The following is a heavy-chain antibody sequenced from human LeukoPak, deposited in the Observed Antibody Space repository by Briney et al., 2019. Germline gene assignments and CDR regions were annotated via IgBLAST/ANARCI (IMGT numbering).Heavy chain of an antibody. D-gene: IGHD4-17*01. Sequence: SETLSLTRTVSGGSISSCYWSWIRQPPGKGLEGIGYIYYSGSTNYNPSLKSRVTISVDTSKNQFSLKLSSVTAADTAVYYCVGKYGDYEPGPFDYWGQGTLVTVSS. J-gene: IGHJ4*02. CDR3: VGKYGDYEPGPFDY. V-gene: IGHV4-59*01. CDR1: GGSISSCY. CDR2: IYYSGST.